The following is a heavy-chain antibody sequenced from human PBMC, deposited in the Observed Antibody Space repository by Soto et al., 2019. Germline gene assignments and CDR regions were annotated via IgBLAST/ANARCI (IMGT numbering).Heavy chain of an antibody. V-gene: IGHV6-1*01. CDR1: GDSVSSNSAA. J-gene: IGHJ6*02. Sequence: SQTLSLTCAISGDSVSSNSAAWNWIRQSPSRGLEWLGRTYYRSKWYNDYAVSVKSRITINPDTSKNQFSLQLNSVTPEDTAVYYCARGEGIAVAAAPYYYYYGMDVWGQGTTVTVSS. D-gene: IGHD6-19*01. CDR2: TYYRSKWYN. CDR3: ARGEGIAVAAAPYYYYYGMDV.